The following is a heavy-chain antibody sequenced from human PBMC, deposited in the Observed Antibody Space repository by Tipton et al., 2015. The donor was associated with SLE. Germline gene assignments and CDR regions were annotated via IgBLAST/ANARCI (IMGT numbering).Heavy chain of an antibody. J-gene: IGHJ2*01. CDR3: AGDPLAVGDGESLDL. V-gene: IGHV4-61*02. CDR2: ICASGAT. CDR1: GGSISSDRYF. D-gene: IGHD1-26*01. Sequence: TLSLTCTVSGGSISSDRYFWSWIRQPAGKGLEWIGRICASGATNYNPSFKSRLTISIDTSKNYFSLNLSSVTAADTAVYFCAGDPLAVGDGESLDLWGRGTLVTVSS.